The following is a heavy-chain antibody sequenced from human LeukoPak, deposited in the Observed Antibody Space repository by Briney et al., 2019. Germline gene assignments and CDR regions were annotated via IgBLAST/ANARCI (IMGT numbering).Heavy chain of an antibody. CDR3: STGVLGVQ. D-gene: IGHD2-8*01. V-gene: IGHV3-15*01. Sequence: GGSLRLSCAASGFSFNNAWMSWVRQAPGKGLEWVGRIKSKSDGGTTDYAAPVKGRFTISRDDSKNTLYLQMNSLRTEDTALYYCSTGVLGVQWGQGTLVTVSS. J-gene: IGHJ4*02. CDR2: IKSKSDGGTT. CDR1: GFSFNNAW.